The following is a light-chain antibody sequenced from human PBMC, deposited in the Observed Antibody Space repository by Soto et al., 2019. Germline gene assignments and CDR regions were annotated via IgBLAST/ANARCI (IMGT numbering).Light chain of an antibody. Sequence: QSVLTQPASVSGSPGQSITISCTGTSSDVGGYNYVSWYQQHPGKAPKLMIYDVSNRPSGVSNRFSGSKSGNTAFLTISGLQAEDEADYYCSSYTSSSTLFGGGTKVTVL. CDR2: DVS. J-gene: IGLJ2*01. CDR1: SSDVGGYNY. CDR3: SSYTSSSTL. V-gene: IGLV2-14*01.